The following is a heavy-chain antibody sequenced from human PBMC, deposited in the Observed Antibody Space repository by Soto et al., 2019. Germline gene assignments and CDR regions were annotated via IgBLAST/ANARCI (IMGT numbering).Heavy chain of an antibody. CDR2: ISAHNGNT. D-gene: IGHD1-1*01. J-gene: IGHJ4*02. CDR1: VYTFTSYG. CDR3: ARGRYGDY. V-gene: IGHV1-18*01. Sequence: QVHLVQSGAEVKKPGASVKVSCKGSVYTFTSYGITWVRQAPGQGLEWMGWISAHNGNTDYAQKLQGRVTVTRDTSTSTAYMELRSLSSVDTAVYYCARGRYGDYWGQGALVTVSS.